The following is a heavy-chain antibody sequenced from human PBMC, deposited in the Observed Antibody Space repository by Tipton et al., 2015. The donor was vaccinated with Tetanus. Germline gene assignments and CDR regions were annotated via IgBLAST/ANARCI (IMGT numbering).Heavy chain of an antibody. CDR3: ARGRDQYKSGNY. D-gene: IGHD5-24*01. J-gene: IGHJ4*02. CDR1: GGSINNNNDF. V-gene: IGHV4-39*07. Sequence: TLSLTCTVSGGSINNNNDFWGWIRQPPGKGLEWIASIHYTGSTYYNPSLKSRVTILLDTSENQFSLKLSSATGADTAVYYCARGRDQYKSGNYWGQGTLVTVSS. CDR2: IHYTGST.